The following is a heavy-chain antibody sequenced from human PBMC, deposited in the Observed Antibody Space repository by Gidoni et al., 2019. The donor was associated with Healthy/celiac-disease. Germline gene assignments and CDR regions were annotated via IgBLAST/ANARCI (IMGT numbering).Heavy chain of an antibody. CDR3: ARDQMGDSMDY. J-gene: IGHJ4*02. D-gene: IGHD3-16*01. CDR1: GYTFTGYS. CDR2: INPNSGGT. V-gene: IGHV1-2*06. Sequence: QVQLVQSGAEGKKPGASVKVSCKAAGYTFTGYSMHWVRQAPGQGLEWWGRINPNSGGTNYAQKFPGRVTMTRDTSISTAYMELSRLGSDVTAVYYCARDQMGDSMDYWGQGTLVTVSS.